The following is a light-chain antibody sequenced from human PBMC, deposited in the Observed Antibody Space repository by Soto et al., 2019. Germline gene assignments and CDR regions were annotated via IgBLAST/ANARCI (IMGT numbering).Light chain of an antibody. J-gene: IGKJ1*01. CDR1: QSVSSS. CDR3: QQYSNWPRT. Sequence: EIVMTQSPAALSVSPGERATLSCRASQSVSSSLAWYQQKPGQAPRLLIYGASTRATGIPARFSASGSGTEFTLTISGLQSEDFAVYYCQQYSNWPRTFGQGTKVEIK. CDR2: GAS. V-gene: IGKV3-15*01.